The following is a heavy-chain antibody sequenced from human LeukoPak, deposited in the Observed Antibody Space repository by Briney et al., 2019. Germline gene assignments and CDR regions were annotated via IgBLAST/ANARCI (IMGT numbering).Heavy chain of an antibody. V-gene: IGHV3-23*01. CDR2: ISNSGGST. CDR3: AKAGGRRGQGDNYFGY. Sequence: PGGSLRLSCAASGFTFSSYAMSWVRQAPGKGLEWVSVISNSGGSTYYADSVKGRFTISRDNSKNTLYLQMNSLRAEDTAVYYCAKAGGRRGQGDNYFGYWGQGTLVTVCS. D-gene: IGHD2-21*01. CDR1: GFTFSSYA. J-gene: IGHJ4*02.